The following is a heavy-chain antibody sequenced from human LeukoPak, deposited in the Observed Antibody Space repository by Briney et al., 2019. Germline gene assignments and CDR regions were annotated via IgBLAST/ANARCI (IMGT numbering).Heavy chain of an antibody. CDR3: ARDSKTGPTRNDAFDI. Sequence: TLSLTCAVYGGSFSGYYWSWIRQPPGKGLEWIGEINHSGSTNYNPSLKSRVTISVDTSKNQFSLKLSSVTAADTAVYYCARDSKTGPTRNDAFDIWGQGTMVTVSS. CDR2: INHSGST. D-gene: IGHD3-9*01. CDR1: GGSFSGYY. J-gene: IGHJ3*02. V-gene: IGHV4-34*09.